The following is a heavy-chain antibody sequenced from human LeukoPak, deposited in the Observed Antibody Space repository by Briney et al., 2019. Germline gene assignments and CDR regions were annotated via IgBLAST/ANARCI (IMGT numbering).Heavy chain of an antibody. CDR3: ARHVALLWCGELRAYYFDY. Sequence: SETLSLTCTVSGGSISSSSYYWGWIRQPPGKGLEWIGSIYYSGSTYYNPSLKSRVTISVDTSKNQFSLKVSSVTAADTAVYYCARHVALLWCGELRAYYFDYWGQGTLVTVSS. D-gene: IGHD3-10*01. J-gene: IGHJ4*02. CDR1: GGSISSSSYY. CDR2: IYYSGST. V-gene: IGHV4-39*01.